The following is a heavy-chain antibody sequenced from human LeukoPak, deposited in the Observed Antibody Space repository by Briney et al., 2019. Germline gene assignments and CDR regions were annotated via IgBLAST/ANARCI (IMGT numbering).Heavy chain of an antibody. CDR2: INHSGST. D-gene: IGHD2-21*02. J-gene: IGHJ6*02. CDR1: GGSFSGYY. V-gene: IGHV4-34*01. Sequence: SETLSLTCAVYGGSFSGYYWSWIRQPPGKGLEWIGEINHSGSTNYNPSLKSRVTISVDTSKNQFSLKLSSVTAADTAVYCCARATPHIVVVTTIWSYYGMDVWGQGTTVTVSS. CDR3: ARATPHIVVVTTIWSYYGMDV.